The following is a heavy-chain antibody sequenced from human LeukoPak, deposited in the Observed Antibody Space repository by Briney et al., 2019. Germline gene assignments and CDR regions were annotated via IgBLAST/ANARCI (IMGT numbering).Heavy chain of an antibody. D-gene: IGHD6-13*01. Sequence: GGSLRLSCAASGLSFNDYGMHWVRQAPGKGLEWVAVIWSDGSNKYYADSVKGRFTISRDNSRKTVYLQMNSLRDEDTAVYYCASAAGAYDNWGQGTLVTVSS. CDR1: GLSFNDYG. CDR2: IWSDGSNK. J-gene: IGHJ4*02. V-gene: IGHV3-33*01. CDR3: ASAAGAYDN.